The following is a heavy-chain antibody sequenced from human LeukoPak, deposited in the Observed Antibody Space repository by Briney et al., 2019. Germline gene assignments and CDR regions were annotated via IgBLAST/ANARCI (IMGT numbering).Heavy chain of an antibody. V-gene: IGHV3-23*01. CDR3: AKDRPWGVITGHNYYHYGMDA. Sequence: GGSLRLSCAASGFTFSSYAMSWVRQAPGKGLEWVSAISGSGGSTYYADSVKGRFTISRDNSKNTLYLQMNSLRAEDTAVYYCAKDRPWGVITGHNYYHYGMDAWGQGTTVTVSS. CDR1: GFTFSSYA. D-gene: IGHD3-10*01. J-gene: IGHJ6*02. CDR2: ISGSGGST.